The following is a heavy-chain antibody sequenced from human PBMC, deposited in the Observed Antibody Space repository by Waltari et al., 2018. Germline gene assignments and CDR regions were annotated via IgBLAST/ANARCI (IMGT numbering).Heavy chain of an antibody. J-gene: IGHJ4*02. V-gene: IGHV4-59*01. Sequence: QVQLQESAPGLVTPSETLSLTCIVSVGTISVFYWSWIRQPPGKGLEWVGYIFSIGTTNYKHSLKSRVTISIEAANNQFSLNLRSVTAADTAVYYCARGHSTRWYLDSWGQGTLVSVSS. CDR2: IFSIGTT. CDR3: ARGHSTRWYLDS. CDR1: VGTISVFY. D-gene: IGHD6-13*01.